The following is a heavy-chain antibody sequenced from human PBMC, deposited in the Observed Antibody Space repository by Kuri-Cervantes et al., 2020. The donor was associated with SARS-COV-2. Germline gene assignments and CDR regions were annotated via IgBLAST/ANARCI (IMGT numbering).Heavy chain of an antibody. D-gene: IGHD3-3*01. CDR1: GFTFSSYA. CDR2: ISYDGSNK. CDR3: ASAAGYDFWSGVPENY. Sequence: GGSLRLSCAASGFTFSSYAMHWVRQAPGKGLEWVAVISYDGSNKYYADSVKGRFTISRDNSKNTLYLQMNSLRAEDTAVYYCASAAGYDFWSGVPENYWGQGTLVTVSS. J-gene: IGHJ4*02. V-gene: IGHV3-30-3*01.